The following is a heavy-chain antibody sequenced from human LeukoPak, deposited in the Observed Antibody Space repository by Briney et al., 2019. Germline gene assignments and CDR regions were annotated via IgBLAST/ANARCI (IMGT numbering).Heavy chain of an antibody. V-gene: IGHV3-30*02. CDR3: AKVIATYDILTGYYDY. CDR1: GFTFSSYG. Sequence: PGGSLRLSCAASGFTFSSYGMHWVRQAPGKGLEWVAFIRYDGSNKHYADSVKGRFTISRDNSKNTLYLQMNSLRAEDTAVYYCAKVIATYDILTGYYDYWGQGTLVTVSS. CDR2: IRYDGSNK. J-gene: IGHJ4*02. D-gene: IGHD3-9*01.